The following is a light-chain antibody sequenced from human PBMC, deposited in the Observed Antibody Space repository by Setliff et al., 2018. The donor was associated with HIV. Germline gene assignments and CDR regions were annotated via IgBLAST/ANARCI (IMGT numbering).Light chain of an antibody. CDR3: CSYAGSNTYV. J-gene: IGLJ1*01. Sequence: QSVLTQPASVSGSPGQSITISCTGTSSDVGSYNLVSWYQQHPGKAPKLMIYEVSRRPSGVSNHLSGSKSGNTASLTISGLQAEDEADYYCCSYAGSNTYVFGAGTKVTVL. CDR1: SSDVGSYNL. V-gene: IGLV2-23*02. CDR2: EVS.